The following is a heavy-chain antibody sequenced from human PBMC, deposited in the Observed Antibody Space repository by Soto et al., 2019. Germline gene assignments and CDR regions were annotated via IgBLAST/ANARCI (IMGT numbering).Heavy chain of an antibody. J-gene: IGHJ4*02. CDR1: GGSFTSNKW. D-gene: IGHD1-7*01. CDR3: ASRDPGTSVDY. Sequence: SETLSLTCAVSGGSFTSNKWWAWVRQPPGQGLEGIGEIYRTGSTDYNPSLKSRVTISLEQSENQFSLKVTSLTAADTAVYYCASRDPGTSVDYWGQGTLVTVSS. CDR2: IYRTGST. V-gene: IGHV4-4*02.